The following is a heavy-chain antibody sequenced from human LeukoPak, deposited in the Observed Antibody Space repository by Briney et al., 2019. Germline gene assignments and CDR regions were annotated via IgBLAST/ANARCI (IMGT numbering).Heavy chain of an antibody. Sequence: PGGSLKLSCAASGFTFSSYGMHWVRQAPGQGLEWVAFIRYDGSNKYYADSVKGRFTISRDNSKNTLYLQMNSLRAEDTAVYYCAPTSRDGYNFFDYWGQGTLVTVSS. CDR2: IRYDGSNK. J-gene: IGHJ4*02. V-gene: IGHV3-30*02. CDR3: APTSRDGYNFFDY. D-gene: IGHD5-24*01. CDR1: GFTFSSYG.